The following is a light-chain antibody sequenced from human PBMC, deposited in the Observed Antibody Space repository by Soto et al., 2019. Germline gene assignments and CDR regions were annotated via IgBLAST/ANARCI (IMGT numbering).Light chain of an antibody. CDR1: QSVSSY. V-gene: IGKV3-11*01. Sequence: EIVLTQSPASLYIIKGKIEKISDRASQSVSSYLAWYQQKPGQAPRLLIYDASNRATGIPARFSGSGSGTDFTLTISSLEPEDFAVYYCQQRSNWPLTFGGGTKVDIK. CDR2: DAS. CDR3: QQRSNWPLT. J-gene: IGKJ4*01.